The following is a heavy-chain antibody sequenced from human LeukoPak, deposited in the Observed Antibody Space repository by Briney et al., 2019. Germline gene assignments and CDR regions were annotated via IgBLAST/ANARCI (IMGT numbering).Heavy chain of an antibody. D-gene: IGHD2-2*01. CDR2: IYYSGST. CDR1: GGSISSGDYY. J-gene: IGHJ6*03. CDR3: ARRDCSSTSCIMGYYYYYMDV. V-gene: IGHV4-30-4*01. Sequence: SQTLSLTCTVSGGSISSGDYYWSWIRQPPGKGLEWIGYIYYSGSTYYNPSLKSRVTISVDTSKNQFSLKLSSVTAADTAVYYCARRDCSSTSCIMGYYYYYMDVWRKGTTVTVSS.